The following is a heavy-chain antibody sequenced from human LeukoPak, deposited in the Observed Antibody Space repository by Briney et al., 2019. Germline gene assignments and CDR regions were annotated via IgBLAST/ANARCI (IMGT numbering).Heavy chain of an antibody. J-gene: IGHJ3*02. V-gene: IGHV4-39*01. D-gene: IGHD6-19*01. Sequence: SETLSLTCTVSGGSISSSSYYWGWIRQPPGKGLEWIGSIYYSGSTYYNPSLKSRVTISVDTSKNQFSLKLSSVTAADTAVYYCAINESSGWYPLVAFDIWGQGTMVTVPS. CDR2: IYYSGST. CDR1: GGSISSSSYY. CDR3: AINESSGWYPLVAFDI.